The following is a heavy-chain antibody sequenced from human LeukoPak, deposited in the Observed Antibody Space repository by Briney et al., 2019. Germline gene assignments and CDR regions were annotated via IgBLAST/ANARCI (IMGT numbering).Heavy chain of an antibody. Sequence: GGSLRLSCVASAFTFKTYTLNWVRQTPGKGLEWVSYISTAGNLINYADSVRGRFTISRDNAKNSLYLYMNSLTPEDTAVCYCARTVEGHFDLRGQGTLVTVSS. CDR3: ARTVEGHFDL. V-gene: IGHV3-21*01. J-gene: IGHJ4*02. D-gene: IGHD5-24*01. CDR2: ISTAGNLI. CDR1: AFTFKTYT.